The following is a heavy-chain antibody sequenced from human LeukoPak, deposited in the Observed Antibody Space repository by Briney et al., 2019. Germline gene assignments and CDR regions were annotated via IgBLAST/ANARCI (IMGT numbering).Heavy chain of an antibody. V-gene: IGHV1-18*01. D-gene: IGHD6-19*01. J-gene: IGHJ5*02. CDR2: ISAYNGNT. CDR3: AREGPPYSSGFFPSNNWFDP. Sequence: ASVKVSCMASGYTFTSYGISWVRQAPGQGLEWMGWISAYNGNTNYAQKLQGRVTMTTDTSTSTAYMELRSLRSDDTAVYYCAREGPPYSSGFFPSNNWFDPWGQGTLVTVSS. CDR1: GYTFTSYG.